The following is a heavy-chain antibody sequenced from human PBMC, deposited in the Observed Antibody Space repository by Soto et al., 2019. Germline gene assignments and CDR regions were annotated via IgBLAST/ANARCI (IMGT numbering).Heavy chain of an antibody. D-gene: IGHD6-13*01. J-gene: IGHJ6*02. CDR2: ISYDGSNK. CDR1: GFTFSSYG. Sequence: QAGGSLRLSCAASGFTFSSYGMHWVRQSPGKGLEWVAVISYDGSNKYYADSVKGRFTISRDNSKNTLYLQMNSLRAEDTAVYYCAKDTYGSWYPLYYYYGMDVWGQGTTVTVSS. CDR3: AKDTYGSWYPLYYYYGMDV. V-gene: IGHV3-30*18.